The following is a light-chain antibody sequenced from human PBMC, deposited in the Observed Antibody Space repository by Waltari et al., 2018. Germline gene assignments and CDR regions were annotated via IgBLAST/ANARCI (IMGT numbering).Light chain of an antibody. CDR2: GKS. J-gene: IGKJ2*01. CDR1: QGISSN. CDR3: QQYDIWPYT. Sequence: EIVMTQSPATLSMSPGETATLSCRASQGISSNLAWYQQKPGQAPSLLMYGKSTRASGFPAGFSGSGSGTEFTLTISSLQSEDFATYYCQQYDIWPYTFGQGTKLEIK. V-gene: IGKV3-15*01.